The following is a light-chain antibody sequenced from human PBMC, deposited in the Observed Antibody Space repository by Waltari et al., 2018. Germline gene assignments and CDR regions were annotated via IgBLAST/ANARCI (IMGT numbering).Light chain of an antibody. CDR3: QQRANWPIT. CDR1: QSVSSY. J-gene: IGKJ5*01. Sequence: EIVLTQSPATLSLSPGERATLSCRASQSVSSYLAWYHHKPGQAPRLLIFDASNRATGIPARFSGSGSGTDFTLTISSLEPEDFAVYYCQQRANWPITFGQGTRLEIK. CDR2: DAS. V-gene: IGKV3-11*01.